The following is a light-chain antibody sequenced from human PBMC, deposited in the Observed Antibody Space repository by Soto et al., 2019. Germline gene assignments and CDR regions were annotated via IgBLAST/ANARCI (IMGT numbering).Light chain of an antibody. CDR2: GAS. J-gene: IGKJ1*01. Sequence: EIVMTQSPATLSVSPRERATLSCRASQSFSSNLAWYQHKPGQALRLLIYGASPRATGIPARFSGSGSGTEFTLPISSFQSEDFAAYYCQKYNNWPPWTFGQVTMVDI. CDR3: QKYNNWPPWT. V-gene: IGKV3-15*01. CDR1: QSFSSN.